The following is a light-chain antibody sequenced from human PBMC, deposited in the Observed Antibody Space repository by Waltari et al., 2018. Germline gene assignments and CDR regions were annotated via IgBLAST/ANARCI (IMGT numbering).Light chain of an antibody. CDR2: KTS. Sequence: DIQMTQSPSALSASVGDSVPINCRASKDVSSWLAWYQQKPVKAPNLLIYKTSNLQSGVPSRFSGSGSGTDFTLTINSLQPEDFATYYCQQYHSSPLNFGPGTKLEI. V-gene: IGKV1-5*03. CDR1: KDVSSW. J-gene: IGKJ2*01. CDR3: QQYHSSPLN.